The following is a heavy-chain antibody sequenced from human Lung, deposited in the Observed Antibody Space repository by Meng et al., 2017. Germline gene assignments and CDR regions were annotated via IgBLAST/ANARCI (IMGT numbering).Heavy chain of an antibody. J-gene: IGHJ4*02. D-gene: IGHD4-11*01. Sequence: QVELHQRGAGLLKPPETLSLTFIVSGGSVSDYYWSWIRQPPGKGLEWIGEINHSGSTNYNPSLESRATISVDTSQNNLSLKLSSVTAADSAVYYCARGPTTMAHDFDYWGQGTLVTVSS. CDR3: ARGPTTMAHDFDY. V-gene: IGHV4-34*01. CDR1: GGSVSDYY. CDR2: INHSGST.